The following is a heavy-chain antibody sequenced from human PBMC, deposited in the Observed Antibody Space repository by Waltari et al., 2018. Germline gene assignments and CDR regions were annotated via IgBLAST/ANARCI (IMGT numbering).Heavy chain of an antibody. V-gene: IGHV3-7*01. Sequence: EVQMVESGGDLVQPGGSLRLSCAASGFTFSNFWMDWVRQAPGKGVEWVANINPDGSAKNYVDSVKGRFTIFRDNTKNSLYLQMNSLRAEDTAIYYCSESLNVWGPGTTVTVSS. J-gene: IGHJ6*02. CDR2: INPDGSAK. CDR1: GFTFSNFW. CDR3: SESLNV.